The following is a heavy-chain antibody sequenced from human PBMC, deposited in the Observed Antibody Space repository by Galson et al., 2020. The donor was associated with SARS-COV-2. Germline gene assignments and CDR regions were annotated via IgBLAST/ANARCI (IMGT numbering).Heavy chain of an antibody. D-gene: IGHD3-3*01. J-gene: IGHJ6*02. CDR1: GFTFSDYY. CDR2: ISNTGSII. V-gene: IGHV3-11*01. CDR3: ARHYGVVRDYFYYYGLDV. Sequence: GSLKISCIGSGFTFSDYYMHWIRQTPGKGLEWVSSISNTGSIIYYAVSLKGRFTVSRDNGKKSLFLQMNSLRVEDTAVYYCARHYGVVRDYFYYYGLDVWGQGTTVTVSS.